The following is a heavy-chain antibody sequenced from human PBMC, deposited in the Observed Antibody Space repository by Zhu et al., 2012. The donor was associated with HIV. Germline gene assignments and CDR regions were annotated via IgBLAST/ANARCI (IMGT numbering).Heavy chain of an antibody. CDR3: ARLYGSGSFDN. J-gene: IGHJ4*02. CDR1: GGSISSYY. V-gene: IGHV4-4*07. CDR2: INTSGST. D-gene: IGHD3-10*01. Sequence: QVQLQESGPGLVKPSETLSLTCTVSGGSISSYYWSWIRQPAGKGLEWIGRINTSGSTNYNPSLKSRVTMSVDSSENQFSLKLNPVTAADTAVYHCARLYGSGSFDNWGQGTLVTVSS.